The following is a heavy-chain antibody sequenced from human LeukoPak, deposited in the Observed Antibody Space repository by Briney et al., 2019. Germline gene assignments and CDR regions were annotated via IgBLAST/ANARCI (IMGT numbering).Heavy chain of an antibody. CDR1: GFTFSSYG. CDR3: AKVAVEYSSSSWTDS. CDR2: ISYDGSNK. Sequence: GGSLRLSCAASGFTFSSYGMHWVRQAPGKGLEWVAVISYDGSNKYYADSVKGRFTISRDNPKNTLYLQMTSLSAEHTAVYYCAKVAVEYSSSSWTDSWGQGPLVTVSS. J-gene: IGHJ4*02. D-gene: IGHD6-6*01. V-gene: IGHV3-30*18.